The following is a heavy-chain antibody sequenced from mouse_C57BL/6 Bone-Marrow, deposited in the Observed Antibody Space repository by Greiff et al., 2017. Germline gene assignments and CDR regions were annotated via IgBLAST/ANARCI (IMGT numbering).Heavy chain of an antibody. V-gene: IGHV1-64*01. Sequence: QVQLQQPGAELVKPGASVKLSCKASGYTFTSYWMHWVKQRPGQGLEWIGLIHPNSGSTNYNEKFQSKATLTVDKSTSTAYMQLSSLTSEDSAVYYCARTVTTVASDYAMDYWGQGTSVTVSS. CDR2: IHPNSGST. CDR3: ARTVTTVASDYAMDY. D-gene: IGHD1-1*01. J-gene: IGHJ4*01. CDR1: GYTFTSYW.